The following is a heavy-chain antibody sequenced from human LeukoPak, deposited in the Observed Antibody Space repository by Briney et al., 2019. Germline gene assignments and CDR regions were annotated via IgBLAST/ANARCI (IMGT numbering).Heavy chain of an antibody. Sequence: GGSLRLSCAASGFTFSSYGMHWVRQAPGKGLEWVAFIRYDGSNKYYADSVKGRFTNSRDNSKNTLYLQMNSLRAEDTAVYYCAKDRSSGWYYFDYWGQGTLVTVSS. CDR1: GFTFSSYG. V-gene: IGHV3-30*02. D-gene: IGHD6-19*01. CDR3: AKDRSSGWYYFDY. J-gene: IGHJ4*02. CDR2: IRYDGSNK.